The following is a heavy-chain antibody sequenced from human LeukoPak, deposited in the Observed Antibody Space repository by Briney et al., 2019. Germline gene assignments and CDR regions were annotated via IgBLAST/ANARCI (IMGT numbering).Heavy chain of an antibody. CDR1: GFTFSNYA. V-gene: IGHV3-23*01. D-gene: IGHD2-21*02. Sequence: GGALRLSCADSGFTFSNYAMNWVRQAPGKELEWVSSIIGTGGATYYADSVKGRFTISRDNSKNTLYLQVNSLRAEDTAIYYCARETLNCGGDCLDYWGQGTLVTVSS. CDR2: IIGTGGAT. CDR3: ARETLNCGGDCLDY. J-gene: IGHJ4*02.